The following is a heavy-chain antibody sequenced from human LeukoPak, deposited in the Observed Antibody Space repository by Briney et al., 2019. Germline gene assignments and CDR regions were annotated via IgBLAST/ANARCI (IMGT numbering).Heavy chain of an antibody. CDR1: GYTFTNYY. D-gene: IGHD3-22*01. CDR2: INPSGGST. V-gene: IGHV1-46*01. CDR3: ARGSKVVIKYSYYYYYMDV. J-gene: IGHJ6*03. Sequence: ASVKVSCKASGYTFTNYYMHWVRQAPGQGLEWMGIINPSGGSTSYAQKFQGRVTMTRDMSTSTVYMELSSLRSEDTAVYYCARGSKVVIKYSYYYYYMDVWGKGTTVTVSS.